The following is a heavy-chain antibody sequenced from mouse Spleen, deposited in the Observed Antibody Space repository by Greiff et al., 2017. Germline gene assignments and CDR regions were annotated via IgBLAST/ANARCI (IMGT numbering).Heavy chain of an antibody. V-gene: IGHV10-1*01. J-gene: IGHJ1*03. CDR2: IRSKSNNYAT. Sequence: EVKLMESGGGLVQPKGSLKLSCAASGFSFNTYAMNWVRQAPGKGLEWVARIRSKSNNYATYYADSVKDRFTISRDDSESMLYLQMNNLKTEDTAMYYCVRHEITYWYFDVWGTGTTVTVSS. CDR3: VRHEITYWYFDV. CDR1: GFSFNTYA. D-gene: IGHD1-1*01.